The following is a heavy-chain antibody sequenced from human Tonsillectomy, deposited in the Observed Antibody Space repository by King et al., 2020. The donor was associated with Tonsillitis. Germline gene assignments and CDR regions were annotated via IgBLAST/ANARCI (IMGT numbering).Heavy chain of an antibody. CDR1: GASLSGYH. J-gene: IGHJ4*02. CDR3: ARVIGSSTYYPDY. CDR2: IDHSGST. V-gene: IGHV4-34*01. Sequence: VQLQQWGAGLLKPSETLSLTCAVYGASLSGYHWSWIRQPPGKGLEWTGEIDHSGSTNYNPSLKSRVTISVDTSMNQFSLKLSSVTAADTAVYYCARVIGSSTYYPDYWGQGTLVTVSS. D-gene: IGHD3-22*01.